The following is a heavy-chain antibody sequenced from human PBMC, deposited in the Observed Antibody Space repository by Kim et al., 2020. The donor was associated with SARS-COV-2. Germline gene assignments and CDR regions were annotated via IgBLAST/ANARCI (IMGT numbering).Heavy chain of an antibody. J-gene: IGHJ2*01. D-gene: IGHD3-10*01. V-gene: IGHV4-39*07. CDR1: GGSISSSSYY. Sequence: SETLSLTCTVSGGSISSSSYYWGWIRQPTGKGLEWIGSISYSGSTYYNPSLKSRVTISVYTSKNQFSLKLSSVTAADTAVYYCARDDFSIIYFDLWGRGTLVPVSS. CDR2: ISYSGST. CDR3: ARDDFSIIYFDL.